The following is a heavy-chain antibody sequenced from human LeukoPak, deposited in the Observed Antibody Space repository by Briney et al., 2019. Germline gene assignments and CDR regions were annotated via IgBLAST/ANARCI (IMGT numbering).Heavy chain of an antibody. CDR2: IYSTGST. CDR3: ARSHPLDY. J-gene: IGHJ4*02. CDR1: GSTFSNYA. V-gene: IGHV3-53*01. Sequence: GGSLRLSCAASGSTFSNYAMSWVRQAPGKGLEWVSIIYSTGSTFYADSVKGRVAISRDHSKNTVYLQMNNLRVEDTAVYYCARSHPLDYWGQGTLVTVSS.